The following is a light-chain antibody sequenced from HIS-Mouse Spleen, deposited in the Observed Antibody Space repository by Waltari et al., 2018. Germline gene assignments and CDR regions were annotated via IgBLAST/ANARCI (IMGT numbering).Light chain of an antibody. Sequence: DIQMTQSPSTLSASVGDRVTITCRASRSISSWLAWYQQKPGKAPKLLIYKASSLESGVPSRFSGSGSGTEFTLTISSLQPDDFATYYCQQYNSWLTFGGGTKVEIK. CDR2: KAS. J-gene: IGKJ4*01. CDR3: QQYNSWLT. V-gene: IGKV1-5*03. CDR1: RSISSW.